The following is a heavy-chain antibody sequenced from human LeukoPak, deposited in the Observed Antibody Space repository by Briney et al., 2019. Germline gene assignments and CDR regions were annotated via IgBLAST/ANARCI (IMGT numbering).Heavy chain of an antibody. D-gene: IGHD6-13*01. Sequence: GGSLRLSCAASGFTFSSYAMSWVRQARGKGLEWDSAISGSGGSTYYADSVKVRFTISRDNSKNTLYLQMNSLRAEDTAVYYCAKARAAGTFYFDYWGQGTLVTVSS. CDR2: ISGSGGST. V-gene: IGHV3-23*01. J-gene: IGHJ4*02. CDR3: AKARAAGTFYFDY. CDR1: GFTFSSYA.